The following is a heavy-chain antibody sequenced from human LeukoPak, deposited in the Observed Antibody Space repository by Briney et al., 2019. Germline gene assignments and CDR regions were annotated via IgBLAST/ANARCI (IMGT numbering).Heavy chain of an antibody. CDR1: GGSISSYY. D-gene: IGHD3-9*01. V-gene: IGHV4-59*01. CDR3: ARVPILPGYYFVGGGEYYFDY. Sequence: KPSETLSLPCTVSGGSISSYYWSWIRQPPGKGLEWLGYIYYSGSTNYNPSLKSRVTISVDTSKNQFSLKLSSVTAAEPAVVYCARVPILPGYYFVGGGEYYFDYWGQGTLVTVSS. J-gene: IGHJ4*02. CDR2: IYYSGST.